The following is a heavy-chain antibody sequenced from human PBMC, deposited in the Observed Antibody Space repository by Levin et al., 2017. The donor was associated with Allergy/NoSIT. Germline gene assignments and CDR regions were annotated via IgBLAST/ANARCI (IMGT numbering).Heavy chain of an antibody. CDR1: GFTFSNYW. J-gene: IGHJ4*02. D-gene: IGHD5-18*01. CDR2: IKQDGSEK. CDR3: ARDNGGRDTAHLNS. V-gene: IGHV3-7*01. Sequence: PGGSLRLSCAASGFTFSNYWMSWVRQAPGKGLEWVANIKQDGSEKYYVDSVKGRFTISRDNSKNSLYLQMNSLRAEDTAVYYCARDNGGRDTAHLNSWGQGTLVTVSS.